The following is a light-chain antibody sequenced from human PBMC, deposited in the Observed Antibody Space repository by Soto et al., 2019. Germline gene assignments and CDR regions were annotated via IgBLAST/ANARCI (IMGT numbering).Light chain of an antibody. CDR1: QSIKSL. CDR3: QQYNSYSPLT. V-gene: IGKV1-5*01. Sequence: DIQMTQSPSSLSASVGDRVSITCRHSQSIKSLVTLYPQKPGNAPKLRMFDTFSLESEVPSRFSGSRSGTEFALTISSLQPEDYATYYCQQYNSYSPLTFGGGTKVYIK. J-gene: IGKJ4*01. CDR2: DTF.